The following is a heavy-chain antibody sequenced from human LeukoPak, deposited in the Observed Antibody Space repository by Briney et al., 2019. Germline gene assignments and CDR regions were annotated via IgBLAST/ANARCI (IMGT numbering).Heavy chain of an antibody. CDR3: AKGGDSSGYYVDY. V-gene: IGHV3-23*01. CDR1: GFTFSSYS. J-gene: IGHJ4*02. Sequence: PGGSLRPSCAASGFTFSSYSMNWVRQAPGKGLEWVSAISGSGGSTYYADSVKGRFTISRDNSKNTLYLQMNSLRAEDTAVYYCAKGGDSSGYYVDYWGQGTLVTVSS. D-gene: IGHD3-22*01. CDR2: ISGSGGST.